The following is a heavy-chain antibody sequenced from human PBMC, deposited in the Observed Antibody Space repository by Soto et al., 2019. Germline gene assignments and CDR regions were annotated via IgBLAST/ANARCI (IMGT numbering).Heavy chain of an antibody. CDR2: IYYSGST. CDR3: ASWAHLGEPYFDY. CDR1: GGSISSYY. Sequence: SETLSLTCTVSGGSISSYYWSWIRQPPGKGLEWIGYIYYSGSTNYNPSLKSRVTISVDTSKNQFSLKLSSVTAADTAVYYCASWAHLGEPYFDYWGQGTLVTVSS. D-gene: IGHD3-16*01. V-gene: IGHV4-59*01. J-gene: IGHJ4*02.